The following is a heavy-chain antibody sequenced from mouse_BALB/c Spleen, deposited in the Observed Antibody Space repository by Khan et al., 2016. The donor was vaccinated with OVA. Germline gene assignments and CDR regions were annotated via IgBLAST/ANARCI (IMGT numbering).Heavy chain of an antibody. J-gene: IGHJ2*01. CDR2: IGYSGST. D-gene: IGHD1-1*01. CDR3: ASARLLRRYPDYFDY. V-gene: IGHV3-2*02. Sequence: EVQLVESGPGLLKPSQSLSLTCTVTGYSITSDYAWNWIRQFPRNKLELMAIIGYSGSTNYNPSLRSRISITRDIAKKQLFLQLNSVTTEDTATYYCASARLLRRYPDYFDYWGQGTTLTVSS. CDR1: GYSITSDYA.